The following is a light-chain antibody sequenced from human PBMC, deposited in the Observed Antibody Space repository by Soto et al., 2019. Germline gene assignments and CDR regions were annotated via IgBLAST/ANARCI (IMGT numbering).Light chain of an antibody. V-gene: IGKV3-20*01. Sequence: IVLKQSPGTLSLTPGERATLSCRARQSVSSSYLAWYQQKPGQAPRLLIYGASSRATGIPDRFSGSGSGTDFTLTISRLEPEDFAVYYCQQYGSSPTFGQGTKVDIK. CDR2: GAS. J-gene: IGKJ1*01. CDR1: QSVSSSY. CDR3: QQYGSSPT.